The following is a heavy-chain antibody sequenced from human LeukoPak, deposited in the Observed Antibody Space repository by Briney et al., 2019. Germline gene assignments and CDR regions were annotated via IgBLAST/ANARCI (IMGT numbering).Heavy chain of an antibody. CDR1: GYTFSSLG. D-gene: IGHD2-21*02. CDR3: VRGSGTALYYYMDV. V-gene: IGHV7-4-1*02. J-gene: IGHJ6*03. CDR2: IDTNTGNP. Sequence: ASVKVSCKASGYTFSSLGVSWVRQAPGQGLEWMGWIDTNTGNPTYAQGFRGRYVFSLDTSVSTAYLQISSLKAEDTAVYYCVRGSGTALYYYMDVWGKGTTVTVSS.